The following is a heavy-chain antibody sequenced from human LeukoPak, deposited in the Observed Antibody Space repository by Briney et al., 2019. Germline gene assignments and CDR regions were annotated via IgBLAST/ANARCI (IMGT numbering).Heavy chain of an antibody. CDR3: ARDNSVEDTAWWFDP. V-gene: IGHV1-2*02. Sequence: ASVKVSCKASGYTFTGYYMHWVRQVPGQGLEWMGWINPNSGGTNYAQKFQGRVTMTRDTSISTAYMELSRLRSDDTAVYYCARDNSVEDTAWWFDPWGQGTLVTVSS. CDR1: GYTFTGYY. J-gene: IGHJ5*02. D-gene: IGHD4-23*01. CDR2: INPNSGGT.